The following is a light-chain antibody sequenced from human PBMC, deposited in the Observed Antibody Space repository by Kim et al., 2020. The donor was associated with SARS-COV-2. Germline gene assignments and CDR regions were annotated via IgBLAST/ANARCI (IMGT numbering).Light chain of an antibody. CDR3: QQYNDWPPWT. Sequence: SPGERATLSCRASQSVSSNLAWYQQKPGQAPRLLIYGASTRATGIPARFIGSGSGTEFTLTISSLQSEDFAVYYCQQYNDWPPWTFGQGSKVEIK. CDR2: GAS. CDR1: QSVSSN. V-gene: IGKV3-15*01. J-gene: IGKJ1*01.